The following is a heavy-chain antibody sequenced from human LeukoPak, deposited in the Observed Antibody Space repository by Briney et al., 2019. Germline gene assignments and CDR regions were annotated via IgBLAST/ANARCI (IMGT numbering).Heavy chain of an antibody. CDR3: AKHEGGYFDKSGYTFEY. J-gene: IGHJ4*02. CDR1: GFTFSSYA. Sequence: SGGSLRLSCAASGFTFSSYAMSWVRQAPGKGLEWIGSIHYSGNTYYNPSLKSRVTISVDTSRNQFSLKLSSVSAADRGIYYCAKHEGGYFDKSGYTFEYWGQGTLVTVSS. V-gene: IGHV4-39*01. D-gene: IGHD3-22*01. CDR2: IHYSGNT.